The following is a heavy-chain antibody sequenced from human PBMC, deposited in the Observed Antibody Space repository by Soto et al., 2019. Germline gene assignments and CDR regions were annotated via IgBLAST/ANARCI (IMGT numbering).Heavy chain of an antibody. D-gene: IGHD3-22*01. CDR2: ISGGGGTT. Sequence: EVQLLESGGDLVQPGGSLRLSCAASEFTFSSYAMNWVRQAPGKGLEWVSVISGGGGTTYYADSVKGRFRISRDNSKNTLYLQMNSLRVEDTAVYYYAKGKVAYDNSGLQYFYYFPMNVWGQGTTVTVSS. V-gene: IGHV3-23*01. CDR1: EFTFSSYA. J-gene: IGHJ6*02. CDR3: AKGKVAYDNSGLQYFYYFPMNV.